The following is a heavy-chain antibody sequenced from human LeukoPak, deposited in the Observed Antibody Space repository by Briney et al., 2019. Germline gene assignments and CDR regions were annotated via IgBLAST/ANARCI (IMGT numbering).Heavy chain of an antibody. J-gene: IGHJ4*02. V-gene: IGHV4-59*01. Sequence: SETLSLTCTVSGGSISSYYWSWIRQPPGKGLEWIGYIYYSGSTNYNPSLKSRVTISLDTSKNQFSLKLSSVTAADTAGYYCARMTTVTTGPFDYWGQGTLVTVSS. CDR3: ARMTTVTTGPFDY. D-gene: IGHD4-17*01. CDR2: IYYSGST. CDR1: GGSISSYY.